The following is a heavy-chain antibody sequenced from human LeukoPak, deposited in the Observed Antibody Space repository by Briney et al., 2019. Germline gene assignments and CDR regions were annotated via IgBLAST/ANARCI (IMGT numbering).Heavy chain of an antibody. J-gene: IGHJ4*02. V-gene: IGHV1-3*04. Sequence: GASVKVSCKASGYTFTTYAINWVRQAPGQRLEWMGWINTDNGNTKYSQKFQGRVTITRDTSASTAYMELSSLRSEDTAVYYCARWGCNSISCLFDYWGQGTLVTVSS. CDR1: GYTFTTYA. CDR3: ARWGCNSISCLFDY. CDR2: INTDNGNT. D-gene: IGHD3-3*02.